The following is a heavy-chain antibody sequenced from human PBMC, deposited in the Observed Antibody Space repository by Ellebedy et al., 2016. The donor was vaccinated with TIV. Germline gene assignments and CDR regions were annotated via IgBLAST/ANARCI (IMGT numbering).Heavy chain of an antibody. J-gene: IGHJ4*02. V-gene: IGHV1-18*01. CDR1: GYPFTTYG. D-gene: IGHD5-18*01. CDR2: ITTYNGDT. Sequence: AASVKVSCKASGYPFTTYGIVWLRQAPGQGPEWMGRITTYNGDTNYAQKFQGRVTITRDTSASTAYMELSSLRSEDTAVYYCARSGDTSMAFTPSLDYWGQGTLVTVSS. CDR3: ARSGDTSMAFTPSLDY.